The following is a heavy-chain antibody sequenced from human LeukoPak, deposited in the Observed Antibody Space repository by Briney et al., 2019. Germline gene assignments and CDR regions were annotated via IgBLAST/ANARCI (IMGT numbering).Heavy chain of an antibody. CDR3: ARDAPYGSGSYPFDY. Sequence: PGGSLRLSCAASGFTFSHYAMNWVRQAPGKGLEWVSSISSDSTDIYYADSVKGRFTISRDNAKNSLYLQMNSLRAEDTAVYYCARDAPYGSGSYPFDYWGQGTLVTVSS. D-gene: IGHD3-10*01. CDR2: ISSDSTDI. CDR1: GFTFSHYA. J-gene: IGHJ4*02. V-gene: IGHV3-21*01.